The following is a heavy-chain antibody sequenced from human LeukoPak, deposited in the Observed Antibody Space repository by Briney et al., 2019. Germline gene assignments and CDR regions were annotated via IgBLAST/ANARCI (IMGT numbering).Heavy chain of an antibody. CDR2: ISSSSSYI. D-gene: IGHD6-13*01. Sequence: GGSLRLSCAASGFTFSSYSMNWVRQAPGRGLEWVSSISSSSSYIYYADSVKGRFTISRDNAKNSLYLQMNSLRAEDTAVYYCARGQQLPALPNWFDPWGQGTLVTVSS. CDR1: GFTFSSYS. J-gene: IGHJ5*02. CDR3: ARGQQLPALPNWFDP. V-gene: IGHV3-21*01.